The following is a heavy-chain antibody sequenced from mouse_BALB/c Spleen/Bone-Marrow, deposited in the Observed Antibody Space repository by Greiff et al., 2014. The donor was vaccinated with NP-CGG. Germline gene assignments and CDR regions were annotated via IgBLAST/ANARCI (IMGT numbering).Heavy chain of an antibody. J-gene: IGHJ3*01. CDR3: ARDWYYYGSSSSWFAH. V-gene: IGHV1-18*01. D-gene: IGHD1-1*02. Sequence: EVRLKESGPELVKPGASVKISCKTSGYTFTEYTIHWVKQSHGKSLEWIGGINPKNGGTTYKQKFKGKATLTVDKSSSTAYMELRSLTSEDSAVYYCARDWYYYGSSSSWFAHWGQGTLVTVSA. CDR1: GYTFTEYT. CDR2: INPKNGGT.